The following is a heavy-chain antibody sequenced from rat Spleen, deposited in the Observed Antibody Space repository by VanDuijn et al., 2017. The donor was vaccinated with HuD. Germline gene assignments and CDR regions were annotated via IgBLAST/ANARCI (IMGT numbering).Heavy chain of an antibody. CDR2: IIYDGSRT. J-gene: IGHJ4*01. CDR3: ARVDGYYRTMDA. V-gene: IGHV5-7*01. Sequence: EVQLVESDGGLVQPGRSLKLSCAASGFTFSDYYMAWVRQAPGKGLEWVATIIYDGSRTYYRDSVKGRFTISRDNAKSTLYLQMDSLRSEDTATYYCARVDGYYRTMDAWGQGASVTVSS. CDR1: GFTFSDYY. D-gene: IGHD1-12*03.